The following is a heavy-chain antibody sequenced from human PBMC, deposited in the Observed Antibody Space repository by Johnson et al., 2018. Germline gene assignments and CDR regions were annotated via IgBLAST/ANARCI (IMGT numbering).Heavy chain of an antibody. Sequence: VQLQESGGHLVQPGGSLRLSCVGSGFNFTRYSMNWARQAPGKGLVWISYISSRSTTIDYTDAVKGRFTLSRDNAKKSLSLQMNNLRDEDTAVYYCARGVLDVWGQGTTVTVSS. CDR3: ARGVLDV. J-gene: IGHJ6*02. D-gene: IGHD3-10*01. CDR2: ISSRSTTI. V-gene: IGHV3-48*02. CDR1: GFNFTRYS.